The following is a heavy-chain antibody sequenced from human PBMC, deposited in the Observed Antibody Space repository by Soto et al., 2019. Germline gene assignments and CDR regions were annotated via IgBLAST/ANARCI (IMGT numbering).Heavy chain of an antibody. V-gene: IGHV1-2*04. J-gene: IGHJ4*02. CDR3: ARSGDIAAAGTQYYFDY. D-gene: IGHD6-13*01. CDR2: INPNSGGT. CDR1: GYTFTRYY. Sequence: GASVKVSCKASGYTFTRYYMHWVRQAPGQGLEWMGWINPNSGGTNYAQKFQGWVTMTRDTSISTAYMELSRLRSDDTAVYYCARSGDIAAAGTQYYFDYWGQGTLVTVSS.